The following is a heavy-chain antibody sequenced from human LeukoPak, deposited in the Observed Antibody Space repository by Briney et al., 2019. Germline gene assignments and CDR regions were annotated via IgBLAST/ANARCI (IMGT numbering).Heavy chain of an antibody. Sequence: ASVKVSCKASGYTFTGYYMHWVRQAPGQGLEWMGWINPNSGGTNYAQKFQGRVTMTRDTPISTAYMELSRLRSDDTAVYYCARGNLVVVPAAKRPFDYWGQGTLVTVSS. D-gene: IGHD2-2*01. CDR2: INPNSGGT. V-gene: IGHV1-2*02. J-gene: IGHJ4*02. CDR3: ARGNLVVVPAAKRPFDY. CDR1: GYTFTGYY.